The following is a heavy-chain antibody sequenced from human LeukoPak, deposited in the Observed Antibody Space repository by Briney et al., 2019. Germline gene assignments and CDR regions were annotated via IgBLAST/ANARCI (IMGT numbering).Heavy chain of an antibody. J-gene: IGHJ4*02. Sequence: ASVKVSCKASGYTFTSYYMHWVRQAPGQGLEWMGIINPSGGSTSYAQKFQGRVTMTRDTSTSTVYMELSSLRSEDTAVYYCAIRGRGSPIAGTDGYYFDYWGQGTLVTVSS. D-gene: IGHD6-13*01. CDR3: AIRGRGSPIAGTDGYYFDY. V-gene: IGHV1-46*01. CDR2: INPSGGST. CDR1: GYTFTSYY.